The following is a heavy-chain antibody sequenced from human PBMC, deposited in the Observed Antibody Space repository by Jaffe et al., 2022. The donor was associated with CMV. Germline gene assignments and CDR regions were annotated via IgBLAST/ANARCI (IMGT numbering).Heavy chain of an antibody. CDR2: IIPILGIA. D-gene: IGHD3-22*01. V-gene: IGHV1-69*09. Sequence: QVQLVQSGAEVKKPGSSVKVSCKASGGTFSSYAISWVRQAPGQGLEWMGRIIPILGIANYAQKFQGRVTITADKSTSTAYMELSSLRSEDTAVYYCARDRAPYYYDSSGPPPYYFDYWGQGTLVTVSS. J-gene: IGHJ4*02. CDR3: ARDRAPYYYDSSGPPPYYFDY. CDR1: GGTFSSYA.